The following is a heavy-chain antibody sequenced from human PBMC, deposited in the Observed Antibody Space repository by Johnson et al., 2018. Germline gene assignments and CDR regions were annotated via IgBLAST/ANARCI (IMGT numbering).Heavy chain of an antibody. J-gene: IGHJ6*03. D-gene: IGHD3-9*01. V-gene: IGHV5-51*01. CDR1: GYSFSNYW. CDR2: INPGDSDT. Sequence: EVQLVESGAEVKKPGESLRISCKGSGYSFSNYWIGWVRQMPGKGLEWMGIINPGDSDTRYSPSFQGQVPISADKSISTVYLQWSSLKASDTAMYYWARHPRYYEILTGRDYYYYMDVWGKGTTVTVSS. CDR3: ARHPRYYEILTGRDYYYYMDV.